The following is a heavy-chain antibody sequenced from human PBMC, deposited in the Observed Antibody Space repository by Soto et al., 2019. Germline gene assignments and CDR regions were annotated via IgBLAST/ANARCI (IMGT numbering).Heavy chain of an antibody. V-gene: IGHV3-66*01. Sequence: EVQLVESGGGLVQPGGSLRLSCAASGFTVSSNYMSWVRQAPGKGLEWVSVIYSGGSTYYADSVKGRFTISRDNSKNTLYRQMNSLRAEDTAVYYCARGAWGLRAPYYYYYMDVWGKGTTVTVSS. D-gene: IGHD4-17*01. CDR1: GFTVSSNY. CDR2: IYSGGST. J-gene: IGHJ6*03. CDR3: ARGAWGLRAPYYYYYMDV.